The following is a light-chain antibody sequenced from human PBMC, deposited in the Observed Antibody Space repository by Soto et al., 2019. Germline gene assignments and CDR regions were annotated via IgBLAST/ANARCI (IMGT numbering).Light chain of an antibody. J-gene: IGKJ2*01. CDR3: TQYNKKPPYT. CDR1: QSVSSN. CDR2: GAS. V-gene: IGKV3-15*01. Sequence: EIVMTQSPATLSVSPGERATLSCRASQSVSSNLAWYQQKPGQAPRLLIYGASTRATGIPARFSGSGSGTEFTLTISSLQSQDFAVYYCTQYNKKPPYTFGQGTKLEIK.